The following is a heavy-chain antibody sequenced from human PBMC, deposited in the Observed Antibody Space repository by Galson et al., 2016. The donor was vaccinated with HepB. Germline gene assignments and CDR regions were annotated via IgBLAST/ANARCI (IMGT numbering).Heavy chain of an antibody. J-gene: IGHJ4*02. V-gene: IGHV3-23*01. CDR1: GFTFTIYA. D-gene: IGHD6-19*01. CDR2: ISGSGANT. CDR3: AKDRRQWLDSEIDD. Sequence: SLRLSCAASGFTFTIYAMTWVRQTPGKGLEWVSAISGSGANTYYADSVKGRFTISRDNSKNTLYLQMNSLRAEDTAISYCAKDRRQWLDSEIDDWGQGTLVTVSS.